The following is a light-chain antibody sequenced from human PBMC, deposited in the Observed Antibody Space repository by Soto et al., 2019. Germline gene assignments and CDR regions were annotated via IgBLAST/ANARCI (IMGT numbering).Light chain of an antibody. Sequence: QSVLTQPASVSGSSGQSITISCTGTSSEVGSYNLVSWYQQHPGKAPKLMIYEVSKRPSGVSNRFSGSKSGNTASLTISGLQAEDEADYYCCSYAGSSTYVFGTGTKVTVL. CDR3: CSYAGSSTYV. CDR1: SSEVGSYNL. V-gene: IGLV2-23*02. J-gene: IGLJ1*01. CDR2: EVS.